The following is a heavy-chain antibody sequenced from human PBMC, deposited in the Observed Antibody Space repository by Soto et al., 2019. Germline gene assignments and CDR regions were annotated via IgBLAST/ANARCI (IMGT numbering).Heavy chain of an antibody. J-gene: IGHJ4*02. CDR2: AHHSGRT. Sequence: QVQLQESGPGLVKPSGTLSLTCTVSGGSMTSSNWWNWVRQSPGKGLEWIGEAHHSGRTNYNPSHKSRVTISVDQSKNHFSLKLSSVTAADTAVYYCARSEATGLDYWGQGTLVTVSS. V-gene: IGHV4-4*02. CDR3: ARSEATGLDY. D-gene: IGHD1-26*01. CDR1: GGSMTSSNW.